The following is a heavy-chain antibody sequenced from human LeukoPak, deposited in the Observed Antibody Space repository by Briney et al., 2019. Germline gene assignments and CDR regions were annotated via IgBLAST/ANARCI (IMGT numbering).Heavy chain of an antibody. D-gene: IGHD2-2*01. J-gene: IGHJ4*02. CDR3: VRSCSSGSCYGYKDY. V-gene: IGHV3-74*01. CDR2: VNGDGTST. CDR1: GFTFSSYW. Sequence: PGGSLRLSCATSGFTFSSYWMHCVRQVPGKGLVWVSRVNGDGTSTSYADSVQGRFTISRDNAKNTLYLYMNSLRGDDTAIYFCVRSCSSGSCYGYKDYWGQGTLVTVSS.